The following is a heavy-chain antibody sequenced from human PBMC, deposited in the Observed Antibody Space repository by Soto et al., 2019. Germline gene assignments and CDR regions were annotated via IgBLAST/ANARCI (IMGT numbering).Heavy chain of an antibody. Sequence: ASLKVSCKASGYTFTNFGISWVRQAPGQGLEWMGWISAYNGNTNYAQKLQGRVTMTTDTSTSTAYMELRSLRSDDTAVYYCARELTGTTYWFDPWGQGTLVTVSS. V-gene: IGHV1-18*01. CDR1: GYTFTNFG. D-gene: IGHD1-20*01. CDR3: ARELTGTTYWFDP. J-gene: IGHJ5*02. CDR2: ISAYNGNT.